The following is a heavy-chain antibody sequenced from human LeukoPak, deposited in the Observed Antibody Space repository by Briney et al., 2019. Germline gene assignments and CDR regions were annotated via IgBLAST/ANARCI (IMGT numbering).Heavy chain of an antibody. CDR2: IYSGGST. Sequence: XLSXXXXGFTXXXNYMSWVRQAPGKGLEWVSVIYSGGSTYYADSVKGRFTISRDNSKNTLYLQMNSLRAEDTAVYYCARSYYGALDYWGQGTLVTVSS. CDR3: ARSYYGALDY. V-gene: IGHV3-53*01. J-gene: IGHJ4*02. CDR1: GFTXXXNY. D-gene: IGHD4-17*01.